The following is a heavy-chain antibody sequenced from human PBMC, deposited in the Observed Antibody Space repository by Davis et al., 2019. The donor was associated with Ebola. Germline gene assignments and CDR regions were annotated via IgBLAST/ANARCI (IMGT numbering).Heavy chain of an antibody. CDR2: IWYDGSAQ. J-gene: IGHJ6*02. D-gene: IGHD2/OR15-2a*01. Sequence: GESLKISCAASGFSFSSYGMHWVRQTPGKGLEWVAVIWYDGSAQYYADSVKGRFTVSRDNSRNTLYLQMNNLRVEDTARYYCARDRRISHSGTDVWGQGTTVTASS. CDR3: ARDRRISHSGTDV. V-gene: IGHV3-33*01. CDR1: GFSFSSYG.